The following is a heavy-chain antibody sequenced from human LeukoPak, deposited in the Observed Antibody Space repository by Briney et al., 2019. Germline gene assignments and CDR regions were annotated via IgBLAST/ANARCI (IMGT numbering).Heavy chain of an antibody. CDR1: GYTFTGYY. V-gene: IGHV1-2*02. Sequence: ASVKVSCKASGYTFTGYYMHWVRQAPGQGLEWMGWVNPNSGGTNYAQKFQGRVTMTRDTSISTAYMELSRLRSDDTAVYYCARDRIASYYYGSGAQPDYWGQGTLVTVSS. CDR3: ARDRIASYYYGSGAQPDY. D-gene: IGHD3-10*01. J-gene: IGHJ4*02. CDR2: VNPNSGGT.